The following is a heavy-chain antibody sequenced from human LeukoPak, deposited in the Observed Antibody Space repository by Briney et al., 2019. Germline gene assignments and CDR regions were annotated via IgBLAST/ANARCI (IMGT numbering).Heavy chain of an antibody. CDR2: INGPGDNP. J-gene: IGHJ4*02. V-gene: IGHV3-23*01. CDR3: AKVSVCYGCYLDF. Sequence: GGSLRLFGAASGYAFSSHGLTWVRQAPGKGLEWVSTINGPGDNPYYAETVKGRFTISRDNSKNTLYLQMHSLRAEDTAIYYCAKVSVCYGCYLDFWGQGTLVTVS. CDR1: GYAFSSHG. D-gene: IGHD3-16*01.